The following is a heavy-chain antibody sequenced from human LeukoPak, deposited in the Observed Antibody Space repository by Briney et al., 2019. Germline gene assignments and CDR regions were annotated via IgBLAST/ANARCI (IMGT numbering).Heavy chain of an antibody. CDR3: ARRVELYYFDY. J-gene: IGHJ4*02. V-gene: IGHV4-59*01. CDR2: IYYSGST. D-gene: IGHD1-7*01. CDR1: GGSISNYF. Sequence: SETLSLTCTVSGGSISNYFWSWIRQPPGKGLEWIGYIYYSGSTNYNPSLKSRVTISVGMSKNQFSLKLNSVTAADTAVYYCARRVELYYFDYWGQGSLVTVSS.